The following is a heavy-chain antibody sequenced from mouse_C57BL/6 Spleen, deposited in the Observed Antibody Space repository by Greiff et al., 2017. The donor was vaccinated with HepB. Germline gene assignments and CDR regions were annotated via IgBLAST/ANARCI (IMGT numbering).Heavy chain of an antibody. CDR2: INPSTGGT. D-gene: IGHD2-4*01. J-gene: IGHJ3*01. CDR3: ARRVYDYDVFSAWFAY. Sequence: EVQLQQSGPELVKPGASVKISCKASGYSFTGYYMNWVKQSPEKSLEWIGEINPSTGGTTYNQKFKAKATLTVDKSSSTAYMQLKSLTSEDSAVYYCARRVYDYDVFSAWFAYWGQGTLVTVSA. V-gene: IGHV1-42*01. CDR1: GYSFTGYY.